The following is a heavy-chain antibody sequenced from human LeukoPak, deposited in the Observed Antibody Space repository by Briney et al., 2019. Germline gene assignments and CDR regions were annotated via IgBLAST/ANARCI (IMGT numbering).Heavy chain of an antibody. D-gene: IGHD6-13*01. CDR1: SASISSSPYF. CDR3: AKIRSSSWYDAFDI. J-gene: IGHJ3*02. V-gene: IGHV4-39*07. CDR2: ISYSGTT. Sequence: SETLSLTCTVSSASISSSPYFWGWIRQSPGQGLEWIGSISYSGTTYYNPSLKSRVTISVDTSKNQFSLKLSSVTAADTAVYYCAKIRSSSWYDAFDIWGQGTMVTVSS.